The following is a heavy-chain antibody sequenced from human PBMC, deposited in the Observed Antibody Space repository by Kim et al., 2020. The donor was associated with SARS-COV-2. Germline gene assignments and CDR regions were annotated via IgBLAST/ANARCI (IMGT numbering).Heavy chain of an antibody. CDR2: IYSGGTT. J-gene: IGHJ5*02. Sequence: GGSLRLSCAASGFSVSNNYMTWVRQAPGKGLEWVAVIYSGGTTYYADSVKGRFTVSRDISKNTLFLQMNNLRADETATYYCASPIIGTPSWGQGIPVTV. D-gene: IGHD1-7*01. CDR1: GFSVSNNY. V-gene: IGHV3-53*01. CDR3: ASPIIGTPS.